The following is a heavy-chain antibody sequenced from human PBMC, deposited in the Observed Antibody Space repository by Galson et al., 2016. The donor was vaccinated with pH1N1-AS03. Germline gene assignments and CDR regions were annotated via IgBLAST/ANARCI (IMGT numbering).Heavy chain of an antibody. Sequence: TLSLTCTVSGASLSGYYWSWVRQSPGKGMEWIGFIHENGRTDYNPFLKSRLSMSRDTFKNQFSLKLNSVTTADTAVYYCARDVLPYSLGLDVWGQGTTVTVSS. J-gene: IGHJ6*02. CDR2: IHENGRT. V-gene: IGHV4-59*01. CDR3: ARDVLPYSLGLDV. D-gene: IGHD5-18*01. CDR1: GASLSGYY.